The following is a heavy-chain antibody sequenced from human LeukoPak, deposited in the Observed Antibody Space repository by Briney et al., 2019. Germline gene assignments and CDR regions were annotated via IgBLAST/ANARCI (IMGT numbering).Heavy chain of an antibody. Sequence: PGGSLTLSCAASGFTVSSNYMSWVRQAPGKGLECVSVIYSGGSTYYAASVKGRFTISRHNSKNTLYRQMNSLRAEDTAVYYCARSFGDQYYFDYGGQRSLATVS. V-gene: IGHV3-53*04. D-gene: IGHD2-21*02. CDR3: ARSFGDQYYFDY. CDR1: GFTVSSNY. J-gene: IGHJ4*02. CDR2: IYSGGST.